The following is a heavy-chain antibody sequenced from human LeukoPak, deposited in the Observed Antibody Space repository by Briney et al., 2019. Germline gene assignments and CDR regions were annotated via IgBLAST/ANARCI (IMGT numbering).Heavy chain of an antibody. Sequence: GGSLRLSCAVSGFSVSGYWMTWVRQAPGKGLEWVGHIRSMNEGGTPDYAAPVKGRFTLSRDDSKNTAYLQMDSLKTEDTAVYYCTSRGDSSGYSYPFDYWGQGTLVTVSS. CDR1: GFSVSGYW. D-gene: IGHD3-22*01. J-gene: IGHJ4*02. V-gene: IGHV3-15*01. CDR3: TSRGDSSGYSYPFDY. CDR2: IRSMNEGGTP.